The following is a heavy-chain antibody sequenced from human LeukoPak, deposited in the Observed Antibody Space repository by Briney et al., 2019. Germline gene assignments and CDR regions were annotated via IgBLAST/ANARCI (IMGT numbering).Heavy chain of an antibody. CDR1: GLTFSDYH. CDR3: ARGVPAARRRVPMIDY. J-gene: IGHJ4*02. Sequence: PGGSLRLSCAASGLTFSDYHMSWIRQAPGRGLEWVSAIGTAGDTYYPGSVKGRFTISRENAKNSLYLQMNSLRAEDTAVYYCARGVPAARRRVPMIDYWGQGTLVTVSS. CDR2: IGTAGDT. D-gene: IGHD2-2*01. V-gene: IGHV3-13*01.